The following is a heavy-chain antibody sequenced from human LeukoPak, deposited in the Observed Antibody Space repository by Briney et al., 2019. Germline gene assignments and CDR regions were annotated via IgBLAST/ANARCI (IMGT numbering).Heavy chain of an antibody. J-gene: IGHJ3*02. CDR1: GGSISSYY. V-gene: IGHV4-59*01. CDR2: IYYSGST. CDR3: ATNYGSYLDAFDI. Sequence: PSETLSLTCTVSGGSISSYYWSWIRQPPGKGLEWIGYIYYSGSTNYNPSLKGRVTISVDTSKNQFSLKLSSVAAADTAVYYCATNYGSYLDAFDIWGQGTMVTVSS. D-gene: IGHD1-26*01.